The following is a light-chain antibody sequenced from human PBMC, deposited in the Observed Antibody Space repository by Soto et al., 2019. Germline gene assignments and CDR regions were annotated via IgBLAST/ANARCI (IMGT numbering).Light chain of an antibody. CDR1: QNIGSY. V-gene: IGKV3-20*01. CDR2: GAS. CDR3: QQLTSYPRST. J-gene: IGKJ5*01. Sequence: EIVLTQSPGTLSLSPGERATLSCRASQNIGSYLAWFQQKFGQAPRLLIYGASTRATGIPDRFSGSGSGTDFTLTISRLEPEDFATYHCQQLTSYPRSTFGQGTRLEI.